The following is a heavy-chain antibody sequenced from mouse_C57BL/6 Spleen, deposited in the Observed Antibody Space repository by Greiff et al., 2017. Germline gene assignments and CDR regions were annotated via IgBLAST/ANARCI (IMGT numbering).Heavy chain of an antibody. CDR1: GYTFTSYW. D-gene: IGHD2-4*01. J-gene: IGHJ1*03. Sequence: VKLQQSGTELVKPGASVKLSCKASGYTFTSYWMHWVKQRPGQGLEWIGNINPSNGGTNYNEKFKSKATLTVDKSSSTAYMQLSSLTSEDSAVYYCARLDYDEEAYWYFDVWGTGTTVTVSS. CDR3: ARLDYDEEAYWYFDV. V-gene: IGHV1-53*01. CDR2: INPSNGGT.